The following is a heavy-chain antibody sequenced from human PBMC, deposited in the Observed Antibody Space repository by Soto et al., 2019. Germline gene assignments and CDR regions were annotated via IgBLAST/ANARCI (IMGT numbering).Heavy chain of an antibody. CDR1: GFSFSSYE. Sequence: GSLRLSCAASGFSFSSYEMNWVRQAPGKGLEWVSSISSSGSTTYYADSVKGRFIISRDNAKNSLYLQMKSLRAEDTAVYYCAREPYDSGWPFDYWGQGTLVTVS. J-gene: IGHJ4*02. D-gene: IGHD6-19*01. V-gene: IGHV3-48*03. CDR2: ISSSGSTT. CDR3: AREPYDSGWPFDY.